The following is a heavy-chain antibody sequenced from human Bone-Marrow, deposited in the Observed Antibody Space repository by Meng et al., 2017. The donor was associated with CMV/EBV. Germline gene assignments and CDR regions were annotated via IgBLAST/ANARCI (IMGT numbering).Heavy chain of an antibody. CDR1: GGSISSSGYY. CDR2: IFYSGNT. Sequence: GSLRLSCTVSGGSISSSGYYWAWIRQPPGKGLEWIGSIFYSGNTYYNPSLNSRVTISVDTSKNQFSLRLTSVTAADTTVYYCARLREIGGVFDDWGHGNLVTVSS. CDR3: ARLREIGGVFDD. D-gene: IGHD2-15*01. V-gene: IGHV4-39*01. J-gene: IGHJ4*01.